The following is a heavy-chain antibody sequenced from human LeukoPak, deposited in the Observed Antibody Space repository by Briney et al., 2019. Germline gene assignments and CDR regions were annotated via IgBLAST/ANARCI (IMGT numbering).Heavy chain of an antibody. D-gene: IGHD3-22*01. CDR3: AKAPYDSSGYYTLSSPFDY. V-gene: IGHV3-7*03. J-gene: IGHJ4*02. CDR1: GFTFSRYW. CDR2: IKQDGSEK. Sequence: GGSLRLSCAASGFTFSRYWMSWVRQAPGKGLEWVANIKQDGSEKYYVDSVKGRFTISRDNAKNSLYLQMNSLRAEDTAVYYCAKAPYDSSGYYTLSSPFDYWGQGTLVTVSS.